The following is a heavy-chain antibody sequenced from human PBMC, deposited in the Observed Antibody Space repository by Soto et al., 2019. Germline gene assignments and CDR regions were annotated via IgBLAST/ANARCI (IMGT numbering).Heavy chain of an antibody. D-gene: IGHD2-2*01. CDR3: ARVVVVPAAIVYYYGMDV. CDR2: IIPIFGTA. CDR1: GGTFSSYA. Sequence: ASVKVSCKASGGTFSSYAISWVRQAPGQGLEWMGGIIPIFGTANYAQKFQGRVTITADESTSTAYMELSSLRSEDTAVYYCARVVVVPAAIVYYYGMDVWGQGTTVTVSS. V-gene: IGHV1-69*13. J-gene: IGHJ6*02.